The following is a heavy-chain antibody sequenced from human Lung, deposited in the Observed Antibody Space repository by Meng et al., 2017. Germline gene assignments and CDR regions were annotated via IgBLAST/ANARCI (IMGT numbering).Heavy chain of an antibody. J-gene: IGHJ4*02. CDR3: ARKGYSSSSGNDY. CDR2: IIPIFGTA. V-gene: IGHV1-69*01. Sequence: VPMVHSGAEVKKPWCAVKASCKASGGTFSSYAISWVRQAPGQGLEWMGGIIPIFGTANYAQKFQGRVTITADESTSTAYMELSSLRSEDTAVYYCARKGYSSSSGNDYWGQGTLVTVSS. D-gene: IGHD6-6*01. CDR1: GGTFSSYA.